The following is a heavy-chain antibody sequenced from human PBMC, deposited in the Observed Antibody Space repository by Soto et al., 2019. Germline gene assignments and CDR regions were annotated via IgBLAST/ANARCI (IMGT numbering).Heavy chain of an antibody. CDR2: IYSGGGT. CDR1: GFTVSSNY. Sequence: EVQLVETGGGLIQPGGSLRLSCAASGFTVSSNYMSCVRQAPGKGLEWVSLIYSGGGTYFADSVKGRFTISRDNSKNTLYLQMNSLRAEDTAIYYCERDRITIFGGDYYYYGMDDWGQESTVTFS. CDR3: ERDRITIFGGDYYYYGMDD. D-gene: IGHD3-3*01. J-gene: IGHJ6*02. V-gene: IGHV3-53*02.